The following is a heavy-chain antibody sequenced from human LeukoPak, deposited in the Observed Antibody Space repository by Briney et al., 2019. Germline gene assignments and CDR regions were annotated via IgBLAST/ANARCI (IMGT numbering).Heavy chain of an antibody. Sequence: GGSLRLSCTASGFTFSNFGVNWARQAPGKGLEWVSCMDRHTDIYYANSVRGRFTISRDNAKNSVFLQMNRLTVEDTAVYYCVGDPTTNRFQYFQYWGQGALVTVSS. CDR2: MDRHTDI. D-gene: IGHD1-26*01. CDR3: VGDPTTNRFQYFQY. CDR1: GFTFSNFG. J-gene: IGHJ1*01. V-gene: IGHV3-69-1*02.